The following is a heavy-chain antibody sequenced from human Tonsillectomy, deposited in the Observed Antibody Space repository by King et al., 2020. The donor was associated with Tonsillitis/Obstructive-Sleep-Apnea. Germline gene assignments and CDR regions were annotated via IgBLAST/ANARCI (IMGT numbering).Heavy chain of an antibody. Sequence: VQLVESGGALVQPGRSLRLSCAASGFTFDDYAMHCVRQAPGKGLEWGVGIPWKSGDIGYADSVKGRFTISRDNAKNSLCLQMNSLRSEDTALYYCAKDTGRFLTPYMDVWGKGTTVTVSS. V-gene: IGHV3-9*01. CDR1: GFTFDDYA. D-gene: IGHD3-3*01. CDR3: AKDTGRFLTPYMDV. CDR2: IPWKSGDI. J-gene: IGHJ6*03.